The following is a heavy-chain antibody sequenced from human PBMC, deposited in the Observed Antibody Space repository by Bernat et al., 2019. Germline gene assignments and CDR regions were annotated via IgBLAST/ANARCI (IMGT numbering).Heavy chain of an antibody. Sequence: QVQLVQSGAEVKKPGSSVKVSCKASGGTFSSYAISWVRQAPGQGLEWVGGIIPIFGTANYAQKFQGRVTITADESTSTVYMELSSLRSEDTAVYYCATQGYYYDSSGLDLGYWGQGTLVAVSS. CDR1: GGTFSSYA. V-gene: IGHV1-69*12. CDR3: ATQGYYYDSSGLDLGY. D-gene: IGHD3-22*01. J-gene: IGHJ4*02. CDR2: IIPIFGTA.